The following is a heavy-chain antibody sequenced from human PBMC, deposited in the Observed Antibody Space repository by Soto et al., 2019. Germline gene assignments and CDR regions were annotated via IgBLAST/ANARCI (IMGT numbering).Heavy chain of an antibody. V-gene: IGHV3-30-3*01. Sequence: VGSLRLSCAASGFTFSSYAMHWVRQAPGKGLEWVAVISYDGSNKYYADSVKGRFTISRDNSKNTLYLQMNSLRAEDTAVYYCARVKGRGLWSGRFDYWGQGTLVTVSS. CDR3: ARVKGRGLWSGRFDY. J-gene: IGHJ4*02. CDR1: GFTFSSYA. D-gene: IGHD1-1*01. CDR2: ISYDGSNK.